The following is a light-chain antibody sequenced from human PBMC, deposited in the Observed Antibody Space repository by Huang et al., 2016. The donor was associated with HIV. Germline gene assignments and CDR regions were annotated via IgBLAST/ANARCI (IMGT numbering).Light chain of an antibody. J-gene: IGKJ1*01. Sequence: DIQMTQSPSSLSASVGDRVTITCQASQDIANYLNWYQQKPGQAPKLLIYDASNLETGVPSRVSGSATGTDFTFTISRLQPEDIATYYCQQYDSLPPWTFGQGTKVEVK. CDR1: QDIANY. CDR3: QQYDSLPPWT. V-gene: IGKV1-33*01. CDR2: DAS.